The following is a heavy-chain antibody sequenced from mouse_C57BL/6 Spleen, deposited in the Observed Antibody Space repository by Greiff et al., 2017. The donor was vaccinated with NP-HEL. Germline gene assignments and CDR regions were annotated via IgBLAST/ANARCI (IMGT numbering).Heavy chain of an antibody. D-gene: IGHD1-1*01. Sequence: VQLQQSDAELVKPGASVKISCKVSGYTFTDHTIHWMKQRPEQGLEWIGYIYPRDGSTKYIEKFKGKAKLTADKSSSTAYMQLNSLTSEDSAVNFCARSTTVVAKYCDVWGTGTTVTVSS. J-gene: IGHJ1*03. CDR1: GYTFTDHT. CDR2: IYPRDGST. V-gene: IGHV1-78*01. CDR3: ARSTTVVAKYCDV.